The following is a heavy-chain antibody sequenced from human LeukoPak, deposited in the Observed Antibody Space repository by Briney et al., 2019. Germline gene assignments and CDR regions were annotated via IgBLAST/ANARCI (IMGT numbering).Heavy chain of an antibody. D-gene: IGHD2-15*01. CDR1: GGSISSYY. CDR2: IYYSGST. Sequence: SETLSLTCTVSGGSISSYYWSWIRQPPGKGLEWIGYIYYSGSTNYNPSLKSRVTISVDTSKNQFSLKLSSVTAVDTAVYYCARGYSGYYYMDVWGKGTTVTVSS. V-gene: IGHV4-59*01. CDR3: ARGYSGYYYMDV. J-gene: IGHJ6*03.